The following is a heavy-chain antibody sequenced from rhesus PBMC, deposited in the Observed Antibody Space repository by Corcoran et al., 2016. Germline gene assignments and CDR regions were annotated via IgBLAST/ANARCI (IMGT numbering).Heavy chain of an antibody. D-gene: IGHD6-31*01. CDR2: ISYSGST. J-gene: IGHJ4*01. V-gene: IGHV4-122*02. CDR3: ARRSSGWYPLFDY. CDR1: GGSISSSYYY. Sequence: QVQLQESGPGLVKPSETLSLTCAVSGGSISSSYYYWSGIRPAPGKGLECIGFISYSGSTGYSPSLKSRVTISRDTSKNQFSLKLSSVTAADTAVYYSARRSSGWYPLFDYWGQGVLVTVSS.